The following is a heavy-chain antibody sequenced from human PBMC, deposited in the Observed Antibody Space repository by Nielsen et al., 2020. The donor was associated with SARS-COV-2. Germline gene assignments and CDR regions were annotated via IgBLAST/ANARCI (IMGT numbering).Heavy chain of an antibody. Sequence: SGPTLVKPTETLTLTCTVSGFSLSNARMGVSWIRQPPGKALKWLAHIFSNDEKSYSTSLKSRLTISKDTSKSQVVLTMTNMDPVDTATYYCARIGYSYGYGDGWNFDYWGQGTLVTVSS. CDR2: IFSNDEK. V-gene: IGHV2-26*01. CDR1: GFSLSNARMG. CDR3: ARIGYSYGYGDGWNFDY. D-gene: IGHD5-18*01. J-gene: IGHJ4*02.